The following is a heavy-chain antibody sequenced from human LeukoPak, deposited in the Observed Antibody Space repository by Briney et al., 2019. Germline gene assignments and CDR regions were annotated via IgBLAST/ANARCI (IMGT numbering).Heavy chain of an antibody. J-gene: IGHJ4*02. CDR3: ARLFGRGYHSSGPQSY. Sequence: PSETLSLTCTVSGGSISSYYWSWIRQPAGKGLEWIGRIYTSGSTNYNPSLKSRVTMSVDTSKNQFSLKLNSVTAADTAIYYCARLFGRGYHSSGPQSYWSQGTLVTVSS. CDR1: GGSISSYY. D-gene: IGHD3-22*01. CDR2: IYTSGST. V-gene: IGHV4-4*07.